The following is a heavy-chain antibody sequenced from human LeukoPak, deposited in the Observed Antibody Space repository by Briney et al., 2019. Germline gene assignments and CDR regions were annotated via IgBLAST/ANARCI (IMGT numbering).Heavy chain of an antibody. CDR2: ITWSGDRT. J-gene: IGHJ4*02. Sequence: GGSLRLSCAVSEFPLRSHGMSWVRQAPGKGLEWVSGITWSGDRTYYADSVKGRFTISRDNAKNSLYLQMNSLRAEDTAVYYCARPLSTPYYFDYWGQGTLVTVSS. V-gene: IGHV3-23*01. CDR3: ARPLSTPYYFDY. CDR1: EFPLRSHG.